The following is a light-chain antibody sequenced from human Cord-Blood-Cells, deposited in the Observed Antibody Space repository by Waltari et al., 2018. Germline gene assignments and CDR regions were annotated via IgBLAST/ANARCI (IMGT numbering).Light chain of an antibody. CDR2: DAS. J-gene: IGKJ1*01. Sequence: DIQMTQSPSTLSAYVGDRVTITCRASQSISSWLAWYQQKPGKAPKLLIYDASSLESWVPSRFSGSGSGTEFTLTISSLQPDDFATYYCQQYNSYLWTFGQGTKVEIK. CDR3: QQYNSYLWT. CDR1: QSISSW. V-gene: IGKV1-5*01.